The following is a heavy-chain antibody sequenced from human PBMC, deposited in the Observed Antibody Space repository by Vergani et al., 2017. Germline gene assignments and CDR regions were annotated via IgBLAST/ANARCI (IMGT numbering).Heavy chain of an antibody. CDR2: IYYSGST. J-gene: IGHJ6*02. CDR3: ARVMYRDEASTGYRLEGMDI. V-gene: IGHV4-30-4*08. Sequence: QLQESGPGLVKPSGTLSLTCSVTGGSFFNSRYYWGWIRQPPGKGLEWIGYIYYSGSTYYNPSLKSRVTISVDTSKNQFSLKLSSVTAADTAVYYCARVMYRDEASTGYRLEGMDIWGQGTTVTISS. CDR1: GGSFFNSRYY. D-gene: IGHD3-9*01.